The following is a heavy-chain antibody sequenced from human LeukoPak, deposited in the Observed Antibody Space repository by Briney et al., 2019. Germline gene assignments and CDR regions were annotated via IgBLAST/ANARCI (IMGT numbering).Heavy chain of an antibody. V-gene: IGHV3-23*01. J-gene: IGHJ4*02. CDR3: AIMHGYYDGSGFWVQ. D-gene: IGHD3-22*01. CDR1: GYTFSSYA. Sequence: GGSLRLSCAASGYTFSSYAMSWVRQAPGKGLEWVSFISPSGDRTSNADSVEGRFTISRDNTRNTLYLQMNSLRDEDTGVYYCAIMHGYYDGSGFWVQWGQGTLVTVSS. CDR2: ISPSGDRT.